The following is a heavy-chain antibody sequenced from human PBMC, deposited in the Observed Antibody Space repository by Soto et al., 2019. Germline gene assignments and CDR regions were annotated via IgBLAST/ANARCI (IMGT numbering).Heavy chain of an antibody. CDR2: INSDGSTT. J-gene: IGHJ4*02. Sequence: PWWSLRLSCSASVFTFSSSWMHWVRQAPGKGLVWVSRINSDGSTTTYADSVKGRFTISRDNGKNTLYLQMTSLRAGDTAVYYCGRALGSWADYWGQGTLVTVS. CDR1: VFTFSSSW. CDR3: GRALGSWADY. D-gene: IGHD6-13*01. V-gene: IGHV3-74*01.